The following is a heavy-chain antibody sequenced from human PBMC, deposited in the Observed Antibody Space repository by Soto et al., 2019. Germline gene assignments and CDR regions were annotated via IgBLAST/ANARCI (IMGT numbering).Heavy chain of an antibody. J-gene: IGHJ6*02. CDR2: ISSSSSYI. CDR3: ARVRRGQQLVYGMDV. CDR1: GFTFSSYS. V-gene: IGHV3-21*01. Sequence: EVQLVESGGGLVKPGGSLRLSCAASGFTFSSYSMNWVRQAPGKGLEWVSSISSSSSYIYYADSVKGRFTISRDNAKNSLYLQMNSLSAEDTAVYYCARVRRGQQLVYGMDVWGQGTTVTVSS. D-gene: IGHD6-13*01.